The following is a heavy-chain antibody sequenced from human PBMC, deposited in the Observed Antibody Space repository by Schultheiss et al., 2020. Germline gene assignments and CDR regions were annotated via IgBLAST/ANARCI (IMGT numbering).Heavy chain of an antibody. J-gene: IGHJ4*02. D-gene: IGHD6-19*01. CDR1: GGTFSSYA. Sequence: ASVKVSFKASGGTFSSYAISWVRQAPGQGLEWMGWINPNSGGTNYAQKFQGRVTMTRDTSISTAYMELSRLRSDDTAVYYCARDRSIAVAGTDYWGQGTLVTVSS. CDR3: ARDRSIAVAGTDY. V-gene: IGHV1-2*02. CDR2: INPNSGGT.